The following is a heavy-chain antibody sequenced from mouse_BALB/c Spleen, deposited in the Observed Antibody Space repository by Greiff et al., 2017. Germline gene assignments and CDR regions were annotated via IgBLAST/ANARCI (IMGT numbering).Heavy chain of an antibody. V-gene: IGHV3-8*02. J-gene: IGHJ3*01. D-gene: IGHD2-3*01. CDR2: ISYSGST. CDR1: GDSITSGY. CDR3: ARSLDGYYVRFPAY. Sequence: VQLKESGPSLVKPSQTLSLTCSVTGDSITSGYWNWIRKFPGNKLEYMGYISYSGSTYYNPSLKSRISITRDTSKNQYYLQLNSVTTEDTATYYCARSLDGYYVRFPAYWGQGTLVTVSA.